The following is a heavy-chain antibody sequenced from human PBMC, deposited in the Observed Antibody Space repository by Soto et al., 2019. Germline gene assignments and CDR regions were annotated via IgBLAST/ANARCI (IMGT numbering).Heavy chain of an antibody. Sequence: GASVKVSCKASGYTFTGYYMHWVRQAPGQGLEWMGWINPNSGGTNYAQKFQGWVTMTRDTSISTAYMELSRLRSDDTAVYYCARSSSSSKWGGDYYGMDVWGQGTTVTVS. CDR2: INPNSGGT. D-gene: IGHD6-6*01. J-gene: IGHJ6*02. CDR1: GYTFTGYY. V-gene: IGHV1-2*04. CDR3: ARSSSSSKWGGDYYGMDV.